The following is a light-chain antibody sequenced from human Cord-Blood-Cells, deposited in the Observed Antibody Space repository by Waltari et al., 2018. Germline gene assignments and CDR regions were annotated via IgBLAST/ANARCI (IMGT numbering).Light chain of an antibody. CDR1: KLGAKY. J-gene: IGLJ2*01. CDR2: QDS. CDR3: QAWDSSTGGV. V-gene: IGLV3-1*01. Sequence: SYELTQPPPVSVSPGQTASITCSGDKLGAKYACWYQQKPGQSPVLVIYQDSKRPSGIPERFSGSNSGNTATLTISGTQAMDEADYYCQAWDSSTGGVFGGGTKLTVL.